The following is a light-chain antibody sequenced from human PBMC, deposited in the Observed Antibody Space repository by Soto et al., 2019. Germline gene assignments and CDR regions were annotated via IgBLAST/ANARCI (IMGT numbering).Light chain of an antibody. CDR1: QTISSW. CDR3: QQYNSYPWT. Sequence: DIQMTQSPSTLSGSVGDRVTITRRASQTISSWLAWYQQKPGKAPKLLIYKASTLKSGVPSRFSGSGSGTEFTLTITSLQPDDLATYYCQQYNSYPWTFGQGTKVDIK. V-gene: IGKV1-5*03. J-gene: IGKJ1*01. CDR2: KAS.